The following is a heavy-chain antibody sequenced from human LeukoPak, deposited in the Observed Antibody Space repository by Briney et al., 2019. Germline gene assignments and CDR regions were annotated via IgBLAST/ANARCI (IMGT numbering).Heavy chain of an antibody. CDR1: GFTFSSYA. CDR2: ISSNGGST. J-gene: IGHJ4*02. Sequence: GGSLRLSCAASGFTFSSYAMHWVRQAPGKGLEYVSAISSNGGSTYYANSVKGRFTISRDNSKNMLYLQMGSLRAEDMAVYYCARGGAAAEIPYFDYWGQGTLVTVSS. D-gene: IGHD6-13*01. V-gene: IGHV3-64*01. CDR3: ARGGAAAEIPYFDY.